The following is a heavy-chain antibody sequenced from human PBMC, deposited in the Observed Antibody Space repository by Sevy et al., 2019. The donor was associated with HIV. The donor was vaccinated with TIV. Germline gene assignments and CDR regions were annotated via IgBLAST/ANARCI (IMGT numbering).Heavy chain of an antibody. V-gene: IGHV3-30*18. CDR2: ISYDGSNK. D-gene: IGHD3-10*01. Sequence: GGSLRLSCAASGFTFSSYGMHWVRQAPGKGLEWVAVISYDGSNKYYADSVKGRFTISRDNSKNTLYLQMNSLRAEDTAVYYCAKDRGGAIDYWGLGTLVTVSS. CDR1: GFTFSSYG. CDR3: AKDRGGAIDY. J-gene: IGHJ4*02.